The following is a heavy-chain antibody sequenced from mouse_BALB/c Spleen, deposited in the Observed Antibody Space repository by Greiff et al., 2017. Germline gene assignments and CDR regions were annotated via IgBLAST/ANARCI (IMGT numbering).Heavy chain of an antibody. CDR1: GYTFTDYY. V-gene: IGHV1-26*01. CDR2: VNPNNGGT. Sequence: VQLQQSGPELVKPGASVKISCKASGYTFTDYYMNWVKQSHGKSLEWIGLVNPNNGGTSYNQKFKGKATLTVDKSSSTAYMELRSLTSEDSAVYYCARAYDGYSWYFDVWGAGTTVTVSS. D-gene: IGHD2-3*01. J-gene: IGHJ1*01. CDR3: ARAYDGYSWYFDV.